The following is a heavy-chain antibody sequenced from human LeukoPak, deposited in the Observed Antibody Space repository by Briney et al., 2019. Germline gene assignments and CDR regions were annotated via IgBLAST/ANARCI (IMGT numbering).Heavy chain of an antibody. CDR3: ARDLYDAFDI. CDR1: GFTFSDYA. V-gene: IGHV3-21*01. J-gene: IGHJ3*02. Sequence: PGGSLRLSCTASGFTFSDYAMSWFRQAPGKGLEWVSSISSSSSYIYYADSVKGRFTISRDNAKNSLYLQMDSLRAEDTAVYYCARDLYDAFDIWGQGTMVTVSS. CDR2: ISSSSSYI.